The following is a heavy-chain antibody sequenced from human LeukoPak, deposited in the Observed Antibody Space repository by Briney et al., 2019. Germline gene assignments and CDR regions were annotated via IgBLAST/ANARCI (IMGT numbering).Heavy chain of an antibody. D-gene: IGHD2-2*02. CDR2: ISYDGSNK. J-gene: IGHJ6*02. CDR3: AKIIRYCSSTSCYTYYYYYGMDV. V-gene: IGHV3-30*18. Sequence: PGRSLRLSCAASGFTFSSYGMHWVRQAPGKGLEWVAVISYDGSNKYYADSVKGRFTISRDNSKNTLYLQMNSLRAEDTAVYYCAKIIRYCSSTSCYTYYYYYGMDVWGQGTTVTVSS. CDR1: GFTFSSYG.